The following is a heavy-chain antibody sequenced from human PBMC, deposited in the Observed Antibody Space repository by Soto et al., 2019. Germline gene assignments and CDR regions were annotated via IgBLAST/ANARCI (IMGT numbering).Heavy chain of an antibody. CDR2: IYYSGST. D-gene: IGHD1-26*01. CDR1: GGSINSGGYY. CDR3: ARGPVGYYSGSYVDY. V-gene: IGHV4-61*08. Sequence: SETLSLTCTVSGGSINSGGYYWNWIRQPPGKGLEWIGYIYYSGSTNYNPSLKSRVTISVDTSKNQFSLKLSSVTAADTAVYYCARGPVGYYSGSYVDYWGQGTRVTVSS. J-gene: IGHJ4*02.